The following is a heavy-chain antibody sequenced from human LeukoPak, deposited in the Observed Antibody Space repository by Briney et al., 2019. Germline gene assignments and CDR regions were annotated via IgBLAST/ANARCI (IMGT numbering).Heavy chain of an antibody. CDR3: ANRPSIAVAGTRFDH. CDR1: GFTFSSYA. V-gene: IGHV3-23*01. D-gene: IGHD6-19*01. J-gene: IGHJ4*02. Sequence: GGSLRLSCAASGFTFSSYAMSWVRQAPGKGLEWVSTISGGGSNTYYAASVKGRFTISRDNSKNTLFLQMNSLRAEDTAVYFCANRPSIAVAGTRFDHWGQGTLVTVSS. CDR2: ISGGGSNT.